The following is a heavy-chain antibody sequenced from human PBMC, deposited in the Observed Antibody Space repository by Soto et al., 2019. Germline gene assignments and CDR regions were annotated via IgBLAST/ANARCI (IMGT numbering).Heavy chain of an antibody. V-gene: IGHV1-46*01. CDR1: GYTFTASY. D-gene: IGHD1-26*01. Sequence: QVQLVQSGAEVKKPGASVKVSCKASGYTFTASYMHWVRQAPGQGLEWMGIIDPSGGSTSYSQKFQGRVTMTRDTSTSTGYMELNSLRSEDTAVFYCARDSGHYYRSDAFDKWGQGTMVTVSS. CDR3: ARDSGHYYRSDAFDK. CDR2: IDPSGGST. J-gene: IGHJ3*02.